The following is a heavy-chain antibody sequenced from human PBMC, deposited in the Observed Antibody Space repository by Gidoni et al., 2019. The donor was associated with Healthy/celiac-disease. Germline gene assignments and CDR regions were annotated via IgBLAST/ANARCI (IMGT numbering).Heavy chain of an antibody. CDR2: MRSKANSYAT. D-gene: IGHD5-18*01. J-gene: IGHJ4*02. CDR1: GFAFSASA. Sequence: EVQLVVSGGGLVPPGWSLKLSCAASGFAFSASARHWVRQASGNGLVWVGRMRSKANSYATAYAASVKGRFTISRDDSKNTAYLQMNSLKTEDTAVYYCTSLRGLGYSYGYRDYWGQGTLVTVSS. V-gene: IGHV3-73*02. CDR3: TSLRGLGYSYGYRDY.